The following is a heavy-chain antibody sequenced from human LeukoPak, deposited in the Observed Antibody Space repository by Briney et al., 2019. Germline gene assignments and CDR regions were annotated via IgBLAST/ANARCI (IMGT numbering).Heavy chain of an antibody. D-gene: IGHD3-10*01. Sequence: GGSLRLSCAASGFTFSSYAMNRVRQAPGKGLEWVSAISGSGVSTYYADSVKGRFTISRDNSKNTLYLQMNSLRAEDTAVYYCAKDPGYYGSGSFADWGQGTLVTVSS. CDR3: AKDPGYYGSGSFAD. V-gene: IGHV3-23*01. CDR2: ISGSGVST. CDR1: GFTFSSYA. J-gene: IGHJ4*02.